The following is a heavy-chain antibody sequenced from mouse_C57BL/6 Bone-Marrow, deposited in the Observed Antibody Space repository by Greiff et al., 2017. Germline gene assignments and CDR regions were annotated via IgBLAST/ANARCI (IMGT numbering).Heavy chain of an antibody. V-gene: IGHV1-81*01. CDR2: IYPRSGNT. J-gene: IGHJ3*01. Sequence: QVQLKQSGAELARPGASVKLSCKASGYTFTSYGISWVKQRTGQGLEWIGEIYPRSGNTYYNEKFKGKVTLTADKSSSTAYMDLRSLTSEDSAVYICAREGGRLRSRLFAYWGQGTLVTVSA. CDR3: AREGGRLRSRLFAY. D-gene: IGHD3-2*02. CDR1: GYTFTSYG.